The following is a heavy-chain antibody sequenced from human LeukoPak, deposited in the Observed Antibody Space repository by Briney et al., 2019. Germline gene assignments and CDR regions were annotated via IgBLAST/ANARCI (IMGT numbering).Heavy chain of an antibody. Sequence: GASVKVSCKASGGTFSSYAISWVRQAPGQGLEWMGRIIPILGIANYAQKFQGRVTITADKSTSTAYMEPSSLRSEDTAVYYCARATCSGGSCYHYYYYYYGMDVWGQGTTVTVSS. V-gene: IGHV1-69*04. D-gene: IGHD2-15*01. CDR2: IIPILGIA. CDR1: GGTFSSYA. CDR3: ARATCSGGSCYHYYYYYYGMDV. J-gene: IGHJ6*02.